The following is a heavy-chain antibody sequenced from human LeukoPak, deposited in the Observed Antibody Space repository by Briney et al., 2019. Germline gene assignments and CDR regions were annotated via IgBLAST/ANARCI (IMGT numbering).Heavy chain of an antibody. Sequence: ASVKVSCKASGYTFTGLDINWVRQASGQGLEWMGWISAYNGNTNYAQKLQGRVTMTTDTSTRTAYMELRSLRSDDTAVYYCATSYYDSSGYYYIAEYFQHWGQGTLVTVSS. CDR3: ATSYYDSSGYYYIAEYFQH. CDR1: GYTFTGLD. V-gene: IGHV1-18*01. D-gene: IGHD3-22*01. CDR2: ISAYNGNT. J-gene: IGHJ1*01.